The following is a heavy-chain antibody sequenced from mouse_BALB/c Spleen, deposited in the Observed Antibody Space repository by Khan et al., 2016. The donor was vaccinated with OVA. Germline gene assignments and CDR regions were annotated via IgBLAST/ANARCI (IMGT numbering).Heavy chain of an antibody. V-gene: IGHV3-2*02. CDR1: GYSITSDYA. D-gene: IGHD4-1*01. Sequence: VQLKESGPGLVKPSQSLSLTCTVTGYSITSDYAWNWIRQFPGNKLEWMGYISYSGNTKYNPSLKSRISVTRDTSKNQFFLQLNSVTTEDTATDYCARMSGGDFDFWGQGTTLTVSS. J-gene: IGHJ2*01. CDR3: ARMSGGDFDF. CDR2: ISYSGNT.